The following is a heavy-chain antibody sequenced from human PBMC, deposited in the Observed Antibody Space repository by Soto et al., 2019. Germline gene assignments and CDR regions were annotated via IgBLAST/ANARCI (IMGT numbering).Heavy chain of an antibody. CDR2: IIPIFGTA. V-gene: IGHV1-69*12. Sequence: QVQLVQSGAEVKKPGSSVKVSCKASGGTFSSYAISWVRQAPGQGLEWMGGIIPIFGTANYAQKFQGRVTXXAXEXXSTAYMELSSLRSEDTAVYYCARPYSYGRDDAFDIWGQGTMVTVSS. J-gene: IGHJ3*02. CDR3: ARPYSYGRDDAFDI. D-gene: IGHD5-18*01. CDR1: GGTFSSYA.